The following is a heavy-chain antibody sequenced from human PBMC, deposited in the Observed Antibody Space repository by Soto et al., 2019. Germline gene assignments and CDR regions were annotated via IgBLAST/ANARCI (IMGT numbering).Heavy chain of an antibody. CDR2: ISGSGGST. D-gene: IGHD3-22*01. J-gene: IGHJ4*02. Sequence: EVQLLESGGGLVQPGGSLRLSCAASGFTFSSYAMSWVRQAPGKGLEWVSAISGSGGSTYYADSVKGRFTISRDNSKNTLYLQMNSLRAEDTAVYYCAKDWNLYYYEPNARGPFDYWGQGTLVTVSS. CDR3: AKDWNLYYYEPNARGPFDY. V-gene: IGHV3-23*01. CDR1: GFTFSSYA.